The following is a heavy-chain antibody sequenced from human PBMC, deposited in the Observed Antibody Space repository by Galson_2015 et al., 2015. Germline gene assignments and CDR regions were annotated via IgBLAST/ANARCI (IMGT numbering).Heavy chain of an antibody. Sequence: QSGAEVKKPGESLQISCKGSGYSFPSYWIGWVRQMPGKGLEWMGIIYPGDSDTRYSPSFQGQVTISADKSISTAYLQWSSLKASDTAIYYCARPGSNYDSSGYYPPKGDDAFDIWGQGTMVTVSS. D-gene: IGHD3-22*01. V-gene: IGHV5-51*01. CDR1: GYSFPSYW. J-gene: IGHJ3*02. CDR3: ARPGSNYDSSGYYPPKGDDAFDI. CDR2: IYPGDSDT.